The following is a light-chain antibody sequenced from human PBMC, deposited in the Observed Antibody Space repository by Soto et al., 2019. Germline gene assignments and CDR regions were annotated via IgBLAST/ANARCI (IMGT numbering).Light chain of an antibody. V-gene: IGKV1-17*01. Sequence: DIQMTQSPSSLSASVGDRVTITCRASQGIRNDLGWFQQNPGKAPNRLIYAASSLQSGVPSRFSGSGSGTEFTLTVSSLQPEDFATYYCLQQSSYPPFTFGGRTRVEIK. CDR1: QGIRND. CDR3: LQQSSYPPFT. CDR2: AAS. J-gene: IGKJ4*01.